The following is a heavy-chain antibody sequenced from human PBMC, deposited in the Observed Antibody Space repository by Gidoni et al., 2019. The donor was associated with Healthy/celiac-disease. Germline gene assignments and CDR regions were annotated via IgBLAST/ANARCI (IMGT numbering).Heavy chain of an antibody. J-gene: IGHJ4*02. V-gene: IGHV3-21*01. D-gene: IGHD6-19*01. Sequence: EVQLVESGGGLVKPGGSLRLSCAASGFTFSSYSMNWVRQAPGKGLEWVSSISSSSSYIYYADSVKGRFTISRDNAKNSLYLQMNSLRAEDTAVYYCARDDWVAGTPIFDYWGQGTLVTVSS. CDR3: ARDDWVAGTPIFDY. CDR1: GFTFSSYS. CDR2: ISSSSSYI.